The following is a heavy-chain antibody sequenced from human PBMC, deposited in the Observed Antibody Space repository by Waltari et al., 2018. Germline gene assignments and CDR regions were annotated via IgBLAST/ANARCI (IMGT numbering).Heavy chain of an antibody. D-gene: IGHD4-17*01. CDR1: GYSFTSYW. CDR3: ARQATTVTTYYYYYGMDV. J-gene: IGHJ6*02. Sequence: EVQLVQSGAEVKKPGESLKISCKGSGYSFTSYWIGWVRQMPGKGLEWMGIIYPGDSDTRYSPSFQGQVTISADKSISTAYLQWSSLKASDTAMYYCARQATTVTTYYYYYGMDVWGQGTTVTVSS. V-gene: IGHV5-51*01. CDR2: IYPGDSDT.